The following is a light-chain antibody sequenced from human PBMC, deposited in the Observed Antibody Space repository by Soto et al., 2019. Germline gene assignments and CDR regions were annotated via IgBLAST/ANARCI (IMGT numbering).Light chain of an antibody. CDR2: KAS. J-gene: IGKJ1*01. V-gene: IGKV1-5*03. Sequence: DIQMTQSPSTLSASVGDRVTITCRASQSISIWLAWYQQKPGKAPNLLIYKASSLESGVPSRFSGRGSGTEFTLTISSLQPDDFATYYFQQYNSHMGTFGQGTKVEIK. CDR1: QSISIW. CDR3: QQYNSHMGT.